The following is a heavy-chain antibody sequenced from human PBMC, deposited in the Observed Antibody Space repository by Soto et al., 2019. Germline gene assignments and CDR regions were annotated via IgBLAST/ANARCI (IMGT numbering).Heavy chain of an antibody. D-gene: IGHD3-22*01. V-gene: IGHV5-51*01. J-gene: IGHJ6*02. CDR1: GYSFTSYW. CDR2: IYPGDSDT. CDR3: ARPSYYYDSSGYYRGKGGMDV. Sequence: GESLKISCKGSGYSFTSYWIGWVRQMPGKGLEWMGIIYPGDSDTRYSPSFQGQVTISADKSISTAYLQWSSLKASDTAMYYCARPSYYYDSSGYYRGKGGMDVWGQGTTVTVSS.